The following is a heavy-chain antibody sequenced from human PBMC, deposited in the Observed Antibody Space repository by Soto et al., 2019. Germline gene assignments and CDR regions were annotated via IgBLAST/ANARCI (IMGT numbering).Heavy chain of an antibody. V-gene: IGHV1-69*01. J-gene: IGHJ4*02. Sequence: QVQLVQSGAEVKKPGASVKVSCKASGGTFRSYAISWVRQAPGQGLEWMGGIIPIFGTANYAQEFQGRVTITENESTSTASMELSSLISEDTAVYYCARASIAAAGDIDYWGQGTLVTVSS. CDR1: GGTFRSYA. CDR3: ARASIAAAGDIDY. CDR2: IIPIFGTA. D-gene: IGHD6-13*01.